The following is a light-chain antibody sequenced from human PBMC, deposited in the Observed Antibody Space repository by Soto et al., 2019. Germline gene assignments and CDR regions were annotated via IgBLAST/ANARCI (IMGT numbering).Light chain of an antibody. CDR1: ESISNY. V-gene: IGKV3-11*01. Sequence: EIVLTQSPATLSLSPGERATLSCRANESISNYLAWYQQKPGQAPRLLIYDASNRATGIPARFSGSGSGTDFTLTISGLEPEDFAVSYCQQRSDWPLTFGGGTNVDIK. CDR2: DAS. J-gene: IGKJ4*01. CDR3: QQRSDWPLT.